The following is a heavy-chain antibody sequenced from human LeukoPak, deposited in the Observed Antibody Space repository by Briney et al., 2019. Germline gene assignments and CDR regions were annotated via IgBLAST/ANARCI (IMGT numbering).Heavy chain of an antibody. J-gene: IGHJ4*02. CDR3: ASELGYCSSTSCRVALGY. CDR2: INTNTGNP. CDR1: GYTFTSYA. V-gene: IGHV7-4-1*02. Sequence: ASVKLSCKASGYTFTSYAMNWVRQAPRQGLEWMGLINTNTGNPTYAQGFTGRFVFSLDTSVSTAYLQISSLKAEDTAVYYCASELGYCSSTSCRVALGYWGQGTLVTVSS. D-gene: IGHD2-2*01.